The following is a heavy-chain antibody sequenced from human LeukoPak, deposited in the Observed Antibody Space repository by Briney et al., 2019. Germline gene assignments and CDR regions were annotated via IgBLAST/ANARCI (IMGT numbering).Heavy chain of an antibody. J-gene: IGHJ6*04. D-gene: IGHD3-10*02. Sequence: GGSLRLSCVASGFTFSSYWMSWVRQAPGKGLEWVANIKQDGSEKYYVGSVKGRFTISRDNAKNSLYLQMNSLRAEDTAVYYCAELGITMIGGVWGKGTTVTISS. CDR2: IKQDGSEK. V-gene: IGHV3-7*01. CDR1: GFTFSSYW. CDR3: AELGITMIGGV.